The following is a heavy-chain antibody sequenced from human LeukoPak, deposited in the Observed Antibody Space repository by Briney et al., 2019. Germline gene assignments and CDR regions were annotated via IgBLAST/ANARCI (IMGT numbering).Heavy chain of an antibody. CDR1: GFTFSSYT. J-gene: IGHJ3*01. Sequence: GGSLRLSCAASGFTFSSYTMNWVRQAPGKGLEWVSSISITSDYIYYPDSMKGRFTISRDNAKDSLYLQMNSLRAEDTAVYYCARARSSGSHRVVNAFDVWGQGTMVTVSS. D-gene: IGHD1-26*01. CDR2: ISITSDYI. CDR3: ARARSSGSHRVVNAFDV. V-gene: IGHV3-21*01.